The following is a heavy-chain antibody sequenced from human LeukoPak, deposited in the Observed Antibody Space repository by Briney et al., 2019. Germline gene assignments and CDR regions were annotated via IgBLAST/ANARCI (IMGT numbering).Heavy chain of an antibody. CDR1: DGSISSGSYY. Sequence: SETLSLTCTVSDGSISSGSYYWGWIRQPPGKGLEWIGSIYYSGTTYYNPSLKSRVTMSVDTSKNQFSLKLTSVTAADTALYYCASQYDSSGYLVGFDYWGQGTLVTVSS. CDR2: IYYSGTT. J-gene: IGHJ4*02. D-gene: IGHD3-22*01. V-gene: IGHV4-39*01. CDR3: ASQYDSSGYLVGFDY.